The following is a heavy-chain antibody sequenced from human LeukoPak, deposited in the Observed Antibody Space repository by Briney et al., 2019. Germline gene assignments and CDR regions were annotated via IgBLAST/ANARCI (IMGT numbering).Heavy chain of an antibody. V-gene: IGHV3-7*03. CDR2: INQDGSEK. CDR1: GFTFSRNW. CDR3: ARVGSGNFLGAFDI. Sequence: GGSLRLSCAASGFTFSRNWMIWVRQAPGKRLEWVANINQDGSEKYYVDSVKGRFTISRDNAKNLLFLQMNSLRAEDTAVYYCARVGSGNFLGAFDIWGQGTMVTVSS. D-gene: IGHD1-26*01. J-gene: IGHJ3*02.